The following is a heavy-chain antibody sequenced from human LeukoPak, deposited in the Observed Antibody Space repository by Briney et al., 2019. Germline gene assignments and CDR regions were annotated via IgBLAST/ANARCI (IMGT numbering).Heavy chain of an antibody. J-gene: IGHJ5*02. V-gene: IGHV6-1*01. CDR3: ARAPYDSSGYYYGPSWFDP. Sequence: SQTLSLTCAISGDSVSSNSAAWNWIRQSPSRGLEWLGRTYYRSKWYNDYAVSVKSRITINPDTSKNQFSLQLNSVTAADTAVYYCARAPYDSSGYYYGPSWFDPWGQGTLVTVSS. CDR2: TYYRSKWYN. CDR1: GDSVSSNSAA. D-gene: IGHD3-22*01.